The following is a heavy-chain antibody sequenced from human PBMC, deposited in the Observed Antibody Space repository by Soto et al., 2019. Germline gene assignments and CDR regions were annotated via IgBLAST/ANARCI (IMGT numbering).Heavy chain of an antibody. J-gene: IGHJ4*02. CDR1: GFTFSSHV. Sequence: EVQLLESGGGLVQPGGSRSLSCAPSGFTFSSHVMRWVRQAPGKGLEGVSAISGSGGSTYYAGSVKGRFTISRDNSKNTLYVQMTSLRVEDTGIYYCAKDHDSSGWYVGFGYWGQGTLVTVSS. CDR3: AKDHDSSGWYVGFGY. CDR2: ISGSGGST. V-gene: IGHV3-23*01. D-gene: IGHD6-19*01.